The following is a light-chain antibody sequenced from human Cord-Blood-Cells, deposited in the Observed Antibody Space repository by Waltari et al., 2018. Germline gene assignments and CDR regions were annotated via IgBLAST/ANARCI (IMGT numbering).Light chain of an antibody. V-gene: IGLV2-8*01. CDR2: GVS. CDR1: SSDVGGYYY. Sequence: QSALTQPPSASGSPGQAVTIPCTGTSSDVGGYYYVSWYQQPPGKAPRFMIYGVSKRPSGVPDRFSGSKSGNTASLAVSGLQAEDEADYYCSSYAGSNNYVFGTGTKVTVL. CDR3: SSYAGSNNYV. J-gene: IGLJ1*01.